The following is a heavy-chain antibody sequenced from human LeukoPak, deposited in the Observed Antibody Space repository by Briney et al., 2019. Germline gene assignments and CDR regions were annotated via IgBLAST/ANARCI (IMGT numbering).Heavy chain of an antibody. D-gene: IGHD2-21*01. CDR2: VYYTGSI. CDR1: GFTFSSYW. J-gene: IGHJ5*02. V-gene: IGHV4-39*01. CDR3: ARRDYRAWFDP. Sequence: GSLRLSCAASGFTFSSYWMSWVRQAPGKGLEWIGSVYYTGSIRYNTSLKSRVTISVDMSKNDLFLTLSSVTAADTAFYYCARRDYRAWFDPWGQGILVTVSP.